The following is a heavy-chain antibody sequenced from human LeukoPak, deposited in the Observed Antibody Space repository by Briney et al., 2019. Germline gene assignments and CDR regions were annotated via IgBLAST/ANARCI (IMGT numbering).Heavy chain of an antibody. J-gene: IGHJ4*02. D-gene: IGHD5-18*01. V-gene: IGHV3-30*02. CDR1: GFTFSSYG. CDR2: IRYDGSNK. Sequence: GGSLRLSCAASGFTFSSYGMHWVRQAPGKGLEWVAFIRYDGSNKYYADSVKGRFTISRDNSKNTLYLQMNSLGAEDTAVYYCATTRWIQLWPAVFDYWGQGTLVTVSS. CDR3: ATTRWIQLWPAVFDY.